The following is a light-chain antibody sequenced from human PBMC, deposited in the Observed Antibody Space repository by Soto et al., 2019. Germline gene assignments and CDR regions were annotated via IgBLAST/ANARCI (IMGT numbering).Light chain of an antibody. CDR2: GAS. CDR1: QRVTSSY. V-gene: IGKV3-20*01. Sequence: ETVLTQSPGTLSLSPGERATLSCRASQRVTSSYLAWYQQKPGQPPRLLIYGASSRATGIPDRFSGSGSGTDLTLTIIRLEPEDFAVYYCQQYGTSLSWTFGQGTKVEIK. CDR3: QQYGTSLSWT. J-gene: IGKJ1*01.